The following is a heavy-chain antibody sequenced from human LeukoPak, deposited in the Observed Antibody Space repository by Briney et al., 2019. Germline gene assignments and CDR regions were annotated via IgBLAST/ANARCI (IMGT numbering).Heavy chain of an antibody. CDR3: AREAITDIPDAFDI. CDR2: IYYSGST. Sequence: PSETLSLTCTVSGGSISSYYWSWIRQPPGKGLEWIGYIYYSGSTKYNPSLNSRVTISVDTSKNQFSLKLSSVTAADTAVYYCAREAITDIPDAFDIWGQGTMVTVSS. V-gene: IGHV4-59*12. J-gene: IGHJ3*02. D-gene: IGHD2-2*02. CDR1: GGSISSYY.